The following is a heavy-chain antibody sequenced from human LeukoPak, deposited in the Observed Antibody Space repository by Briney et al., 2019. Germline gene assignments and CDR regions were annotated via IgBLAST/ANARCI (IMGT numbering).Heavy chain of an antibody. CDR3: ARESYDSSGYDNWFDP. J-gene: IGHJ5*02. V-gene: IGHV3-7*01. Sequence: GGSLRLCCAASGFTFSSYWMSWVRQAPGKGLEWVANIKQDGSEKYYVDSVKGRFTISRDNAKNSLYLQMNSLRAEDTAVYYCARESYDSSGYDNWFDPWGQGTLVTVSS. CDR1: GFTFSSYW. D-gene: IGHD3-22*01. CDR2: IKQDGSEK.